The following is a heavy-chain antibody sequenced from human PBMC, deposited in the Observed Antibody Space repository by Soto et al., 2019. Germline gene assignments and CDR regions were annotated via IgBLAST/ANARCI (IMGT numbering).Heavy chain of an antibody. CDR1: GFTFSSYG. V-gene: IGHV3-33*01. D-gene: IGHD6-19*01. J-gene: IGHJ5*02. CDR2: IWYDGSNK. Sequence: QVQLVESGGGVVQPGRSLRLSCAASGFTFSSYGMHWVRQAPGKGLEWVAVIWYDGSNKYYADSVKGRFTISRDNSKNTLYLQMNSLRAEDTAVYYCARVGPPRIAVAGNWFDPWGQGTLVTVSS. CDR3: ARVGPPRIAVAGNWFDP.